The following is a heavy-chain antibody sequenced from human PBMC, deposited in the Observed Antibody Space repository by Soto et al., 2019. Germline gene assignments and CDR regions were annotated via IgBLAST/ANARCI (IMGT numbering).Heavy chain of an antibody. CDR1: GFSLSTTGVA. CDR2: IYWDDDK. Sequence: QITLKESGPTLVKPTQTLTLTCTFSGFSLSTTGVAVGWIRQPPGKALEWLARIYWDDDKGYSPSLRARLTITKDTSKNRVVLAMTSMDPVDTSTYYCAHRLDTSTGFDYWGQGILVTVSS. CDR3: AHRLDTSTGFDY. J-gene: IGHJ4*02. V-gene: IGHV2-5*02.